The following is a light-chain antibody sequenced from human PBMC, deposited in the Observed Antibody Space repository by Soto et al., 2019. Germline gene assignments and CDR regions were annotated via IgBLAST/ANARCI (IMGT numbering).Light chain of an antibody. CDR2: GAS. V-gene: IGKV3-20*01. J-gene: IGKJ2*01. CDR3: QQYGSSPPYT. CDR1: QRVSSSY. Sequence: EIVLTQSPGILSLSPGERATLSCRASQRVSSSYLAWYQQRPGQAPRLLIYGASSKATGIPDRFSGSGSGTDFTLTISRLEPEDFAVYYCQQYGSSPPYTFGQGTKLEIK.